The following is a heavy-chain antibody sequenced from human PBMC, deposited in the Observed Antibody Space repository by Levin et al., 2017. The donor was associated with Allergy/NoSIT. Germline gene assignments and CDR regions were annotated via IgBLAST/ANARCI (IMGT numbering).Heavy chain of an antibody. CDR3: AKGLDSSSWSHDYYGMDV. J-gene: IGHJ6*02. V-gene: IGHV3-23*01. Sequence: ASVKVSCAASGFTFSSYAMSWVRQAPGKGLEWVSAISGSGGSTYYADSVKGRFTISRDNSKNTLYLQMNSLRAEDTAVYYCAKGLDSSSWSHDYYGMDVWGQGTTVTVSS. CDR1: GFTFSSYA. D-gene: IGHD6-13*01. CDR2: ISGSGGST.